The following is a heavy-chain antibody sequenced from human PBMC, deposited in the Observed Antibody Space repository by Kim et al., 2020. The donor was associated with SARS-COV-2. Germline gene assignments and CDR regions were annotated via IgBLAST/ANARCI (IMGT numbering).Heavy chain of an antibody. CDR2: ISSSSSYI. D-gene: IGHD3-22*01. V-gene: IGHV3-21*01. J-gene: IGHJ4*02. CDR1: GFTFSSYS. Sequence: GGSLRLSCAASGFTFSSYSMNWVRQAPGKGLEWVSSISSSSSYIYYEDSVKGRFTISRDNAKNSLYLQMNSLRAEDTAVYYCARANPTYYYDSWGQGTLVTVSS. CDR3: ARANPTYYYDS.